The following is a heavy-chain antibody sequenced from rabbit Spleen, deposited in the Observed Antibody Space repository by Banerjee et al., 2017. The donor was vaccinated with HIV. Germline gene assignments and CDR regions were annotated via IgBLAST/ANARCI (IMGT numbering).Heavy chain of an antibody. D-gene: IGHD8-1*01. V-gene: IGHV1S45*01. CDR3: ARDAGRGDYIDGVFNL. J-gene: IGHJ4*01. CDR2: IDAGSSGFT. CDR1: GISFGISDY. Sequence: QQQLEESGGGLVKPGGTLTLTCKASGISFGISDYMCWVRQAPGKGLEWIACIDAGSSGFTYHASWAKGRFTISKTSSTTVTLQMTSLTVADTATYFCARDAGRGDYIDGVFNLWGPGTLVTVS.